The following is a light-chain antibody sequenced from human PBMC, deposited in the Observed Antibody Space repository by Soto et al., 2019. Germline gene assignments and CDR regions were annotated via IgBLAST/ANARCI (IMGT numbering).Light chain of an antibody. CDR3: QQYGSSPKT. V-gene: IGKV3-20*01. CDR1: QSISSY. CDR2: DAS. J-gene: IGKJ1*01. Sequence: EIVLTQSPATLSLSPGERATLSCRASQSISSYLAWYQQRPGQAPRLLIFDASNRATGITARFSGSGSGTDFTLTISRLEPEDFAVYYCQQYGSSPKTFGQGTKVDIK.